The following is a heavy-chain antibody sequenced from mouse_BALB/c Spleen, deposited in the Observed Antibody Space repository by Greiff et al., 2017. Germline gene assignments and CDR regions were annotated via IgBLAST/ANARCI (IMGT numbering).Heavy chain of an antibody. J-gene: IGHJ4*01. Sequence: DVQLQESGPGLVKPSQSLSLTCSVSGYSFTSCYYWNCLRQSPGNKLEWMGYISYDGSNNYNPSLKNRISITRDTSKNQFFLKLNSVTTEDTATYYCATYGSSFYYAMDYWGQGTSVTVSS. D-gene: IGHD1-1*01. CDR3: ATYGSSFYYAMDY. V-gene: IGHV3-6*02. CDR2: ISYDGSN. CDR1: GYSFTSCYY.